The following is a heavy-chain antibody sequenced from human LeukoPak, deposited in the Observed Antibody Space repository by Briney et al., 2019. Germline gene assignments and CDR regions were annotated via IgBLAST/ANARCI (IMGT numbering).Heavy chain of an antibody. D-gene: IGHD3-22*01. CDR3: AIRYYDSSGYHAGRDAFDI. J-gene: IGHJ3*02. CDR2: INPNSGGT. V-gene: IGHV1-2*02. Sequence: ASVKVSCKASGYTFTGYYMHWVRQAPGQGLEWMGWINPNSGGTNYAQKFQGRVTMTRDTSISTAHMELSRLRSDDTAVYYCAIRYYDSSGYHAGRDAFDIWGQGTMVTVSS. CDR1: GYTFTGYY.